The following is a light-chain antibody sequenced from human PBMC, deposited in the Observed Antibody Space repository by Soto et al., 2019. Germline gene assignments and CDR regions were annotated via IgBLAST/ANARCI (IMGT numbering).Light chain of an antibody. CDR2: DVT. CDR3: SSYAGNSNYV. V-gene: IGLV2-8*01. J-gene: IGLJ1*01. Sequence: VLTQPPSASGSPGQSVTISCTGTSSDVGAYKFVSWYQQNPGKAPKLIIYDVTKRPTGVPDRFSGSKSGNTASLTVSGLQAEDEADYYCSSYAGNSNYVFGSGTKVTVL. CDR1: SSDVGAYKF.